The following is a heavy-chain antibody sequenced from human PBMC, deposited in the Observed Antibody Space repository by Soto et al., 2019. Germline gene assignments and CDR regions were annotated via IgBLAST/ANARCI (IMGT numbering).Heavy chain of an antibody. CDR1: GFSLTTRGVG. V-gene: IGHV2-5*02. CDR3: AHRPRGFSYYFDY. D-gene: IGHD3-10*01. CDR2: IYWDDDE. Sequence: QITLKESGPTLVKPTQTLTLTCTFSGFSLTTRGVGVGWIRQPPGKALEWLALIYWDDDEGYSPSLKSRLTTTXDAXKNQVVLTMTNMDPEDTATYYCAHRPRGFSYYFDYWGQGTLVTVSS. J-gene: IGHJ4*02.